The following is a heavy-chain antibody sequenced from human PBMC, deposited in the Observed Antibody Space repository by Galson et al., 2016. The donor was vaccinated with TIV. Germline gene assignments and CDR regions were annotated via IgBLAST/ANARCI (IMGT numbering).Heavy chain of an antibody. V-gene: IGHV1-69*13. J-gene: IGHJ6*03. D-gene: IGHD5-12*01. CDR3: ASPVSQTPHMRLHYYFYMNV. Sequence: SVKVSCKASGGTFSSSGISWVRQAPGQGLEWMGGINPVFGIPNYAQKFQGRVTITADESTRTAYMELSSLRSEDPAVYYCASPVSQTPHMRLHYYFYMNVWGKGTTVTVSS. CDR2: INPVFGIP. CDR1: GGTFSSSG.